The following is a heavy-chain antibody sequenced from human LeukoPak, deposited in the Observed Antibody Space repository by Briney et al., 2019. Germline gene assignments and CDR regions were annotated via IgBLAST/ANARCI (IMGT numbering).Heavy chain of an antibody. CDR1: GFTFSSYA. CDR2: ISYDGSNK. CDR3: ARDSNVVVVAASGY. D-gene: IGHD2-15*01. V-gene: IGHV3-30*04. J-gene: IGHJ4*02. Sequence: GGSLRLSCAASGFTFSSYAMHWVRQAPGKGLEWVAVISYDGSNKYYADSVKGRFTISRDNSKNTLYLQMNSLRAEDTAVYYCARDSNVVVVAASGYWGQGTLVTVSP.